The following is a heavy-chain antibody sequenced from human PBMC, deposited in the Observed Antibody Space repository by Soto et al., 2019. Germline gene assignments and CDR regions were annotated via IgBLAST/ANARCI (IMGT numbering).Heavy chain of an antibody. CDR1: GGSISSYY. D-gene: IGHD1-26*01. J-gene: IGHJ6*02. CDR2: IYTSGST. Sequence: SETLSLTCTASGGSISSYYWSWIRQPAGKGLEWIGRIYTSGSTNYNPSLKSRVTMSVDTSKNQFSLKLSSVTAADTAVYYCARDGFVGATPTGYYYGMDVWGQGTTVTVSS. CDR3: ARDGFVGATPTGYYYGMDV. V-gene: IGHV4-4*07.